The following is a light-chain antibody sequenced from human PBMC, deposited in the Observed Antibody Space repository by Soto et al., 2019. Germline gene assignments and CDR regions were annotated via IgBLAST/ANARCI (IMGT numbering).Light chain of an antibody. CDR2: GAS. CDR3: QKYGSSSFT. J-gene: IGKJ3*01. Sequence: EIVLTQSPGTLSLSPGERATLSCRASQSVSSSYLAWYQQKPGQAPRLLIYGASSRATGIPDRFSGSGSGTGFTLTISRLEPEDFAVYYCQKYGSSSFTFGPGTKVDIK. V-gene: IGKV3-20*01. CDR1: QSVSSSY.